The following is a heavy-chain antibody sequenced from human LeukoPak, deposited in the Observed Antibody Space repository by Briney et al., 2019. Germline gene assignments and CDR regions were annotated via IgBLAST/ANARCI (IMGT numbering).Heavy chain of an antibody. Sequence: SETLSLTCTVSGGSISSYYWSWIRQPPGKGLEWIGYIYTSGSTNYNPSLKSRVTISVDTSKNQFSLKLSSVTAADTAVYYCGRGSSYYYYMDVWGKGTTVTVSS. CDR1: GGSISSYY. J-gene: IGHJ6*03. V-gene: IGHV4-4*09. CDR3: GRGSSYYYYMDV. CDR2: IYTSGST.